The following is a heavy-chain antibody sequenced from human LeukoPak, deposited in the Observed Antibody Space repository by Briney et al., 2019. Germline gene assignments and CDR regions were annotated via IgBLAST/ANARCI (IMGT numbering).Heavy chain of an antibody. V-gene: IGHV3-23*01. J-gene: IGHJ3*01. CDR2: ISGSGDST. Sequence: PGGSLRLSCAASGFTFSSYAMSWVRQAPGKGLEWVSAISGSGDSTYYADSVKGRFTISRDNSKNTLHVQMNSLRAEDTAVYYCAKEGLYDRNGYGAFDVWGHGTMVTVSS. D-gene: IGHD3-22*01. CDR3: AKEGLYDRNGYGAFDV. CDR1: GFTFSSYA.